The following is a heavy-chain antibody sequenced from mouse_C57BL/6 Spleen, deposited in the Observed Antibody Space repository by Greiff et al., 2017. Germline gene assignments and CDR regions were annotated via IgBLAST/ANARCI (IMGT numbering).Heavy chain of an antibody. V-gene: IGHV1-18*01. CDR2: INPNNGGT. J-gene: IGHJ3*01. Sequence: VQLKQSGPELVKPGASVKIPCKASGYTFTDYNMDWVKQSHGKSLEWIGDINPNNGGTIYNQKFKGKATLTVDKSSSTAYMELRSLTSEDTAVYYCAREDLGFAYWGQGTLVTVSA. CDR1: GYTFTDYN. CDR3: AREDLGFAY.